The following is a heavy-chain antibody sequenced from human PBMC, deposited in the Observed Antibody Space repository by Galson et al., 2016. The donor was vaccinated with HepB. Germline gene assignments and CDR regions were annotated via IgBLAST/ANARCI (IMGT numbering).Heavy chain of an antibody. Sequence: SLRLSCAASGFSIADYGMHWVRQAPGKGLEWVSGISWNTDNIDYVENVKGRFTISRDNPRNTLFLQMNSLTAEDTAVYYCAKDAKRMPTGNGGIYDYWGQGTLVTVSS. V-gene: IGHV3-9*01. CDR1: GFSIADYG. D-gene: IGHD1-1*01. CDR2: ISWNTDNI. J-gene: IGHJ4*02. CDR3: AKDAKRMPTGNGGIYDY.